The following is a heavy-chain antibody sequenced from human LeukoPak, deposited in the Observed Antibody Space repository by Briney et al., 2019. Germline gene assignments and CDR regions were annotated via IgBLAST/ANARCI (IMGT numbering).Heavy chain of an antibody. CDR1: GYTFTSYG. CDR3: ARDVDSSGYYYGGIDDAFDI. V-gene: IGHV1-18*01. CDR2: ISDYNGNT. J-gene: IGHJ3*02. Sequence: ASVKVSCKASGYTFTSYGISWVRQAPGQGLEWMGWISDYNGNTNYAQKLQGRVTMTTDTSTSTAYMELRSLRSDDTAVYYCARDVDSSGYYYGGIDDAFDIWGQGTMVTVSS. D-gene: IGHD3-22*01.